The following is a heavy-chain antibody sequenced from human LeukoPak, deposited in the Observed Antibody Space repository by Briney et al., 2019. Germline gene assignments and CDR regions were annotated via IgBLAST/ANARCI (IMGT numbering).Heavy chain of an antibody. CDR2: IYYSGST. CDR1: GGSISSYY. D-gene: IGHD3-16*02. V-gene: IGHV4-59*08. Sequence: SETLSLTCTVSGGSISSYYWSWIRQSPGKGLEWIGYIYYSGSTNCNPSLKSRVTISVDTSKNQFSLKLSSVTAADTAVYYCASYVWGTYRFDYWGQGTLVTVSS. J-gene: IGHJ4*02. CDR3: ASYVWGTYRFDY.